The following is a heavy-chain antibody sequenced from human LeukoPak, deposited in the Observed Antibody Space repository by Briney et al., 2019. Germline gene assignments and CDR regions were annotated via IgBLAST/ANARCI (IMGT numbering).Heavy chain of an antibody. V-gene: IGHV1-2*02. D-gene: IGHD1-7*01. Sequence: ASVKVSCKASGYTFTGYYVHWVRQAPGQGLEWMGWINPNNGGTNYAQKFQGRVAMTRDTSINTAYMELSRLRSDDTAVYYCASPLWELPPGGFDPWGQEAMVTVSS. CDR3: ASPLWELPPGGFDP. J-gene: IGHJ5*02. CDR1: GYTFTGYY. CDR2: INPNNGGT.